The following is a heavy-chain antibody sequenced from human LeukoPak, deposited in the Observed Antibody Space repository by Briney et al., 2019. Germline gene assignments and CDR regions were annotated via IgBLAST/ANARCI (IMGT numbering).Heavy chain of an antibody. CDR2: INHGGST. J-gene: IGHJ5*02. CDR3: ARIARRYCSSTSCYDVLSWFDP. Sequence: AQTLSPTCAVDGGSFSVFYWSWISHPPGNWLEWIGEINHGGSTNYNPSLKGRVTISVDTSKNPFSLKLSSVTAADTAVYYCARIARRYCSSTSCYDVLSWFDPWGQGTLVTVSS. CDR1: GGSFSVFY. D-gene: IGHD2-2*01. V-gene: IGHV4-34*01.